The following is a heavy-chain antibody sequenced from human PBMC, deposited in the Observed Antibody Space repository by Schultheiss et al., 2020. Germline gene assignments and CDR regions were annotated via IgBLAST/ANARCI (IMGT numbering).Heavy chain of an antibody. V-gene: IGHV3-21*01. D-gene: IGHD4-17*01. CDR3: ARDHGDYNFDY. Sequence: GGSLRLSFAASGFTFSSYSMNWVRQAPGKGLEWVSSISSSSSYIYYADSVKGRFTISRDNAKNSLYLQMNSLRAEDTAVYYCARDHGDYNFDYWGQGTLVTVSS. CDR1: GFTFSSYS. CDR2: ISSSSSYI. J-gene: IGHJ4*02.